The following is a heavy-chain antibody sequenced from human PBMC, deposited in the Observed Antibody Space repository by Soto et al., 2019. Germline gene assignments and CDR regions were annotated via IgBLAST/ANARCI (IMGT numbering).Heavy chain of an antibody. CDR1: SGSSSSSNW. CDR2: IYHSGST. CDR3: ARKYYDYIWGSSYYYMDV. Sequence: SETLSLTCAVSSGSSSSSNWWSWVRQPPGKGLEWIGEIYHSGSTNYNPSLKSRVTISVDKSKNQFSLKLSSVTAADTAVYYCARKYYDYIWGSSYYYMDVWGKGTTVTVSS. J-gene: IGHJ6*03. V-gene: IGHV4-4*02. D-gene: IGHD3-16*01.